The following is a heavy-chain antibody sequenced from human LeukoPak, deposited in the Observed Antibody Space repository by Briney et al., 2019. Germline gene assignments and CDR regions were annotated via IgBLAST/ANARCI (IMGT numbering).Heavy chain of an antibody. V-gene: IGHV3-48*01. J-gene: IGHJ4*02. Sequence: PGGSLRLSCAASGFTFSTFSMSWVRQAPGKGLEWIAYISSGSSTIYYADSVKGRFAISRDNAKNTLYLQMNSLRAEDTAVYYCARDMVTTLIDDWGQGTLVTVSS. CDR2: ISSGSSTI. CDR3: ARDMVTTLIDD. D-gene: IGHD4-17*01. CDR1: GFTFSTFS.